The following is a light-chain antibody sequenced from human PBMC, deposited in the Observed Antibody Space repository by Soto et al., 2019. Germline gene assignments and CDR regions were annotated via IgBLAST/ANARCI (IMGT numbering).Light chain of an antibody. Sequence: EIVVTLSPGTLSVSPGDRATLSCRASQSVSSNLAWYTQNPGQAPRLLIYGASTRATGIPARFSGSGSGTDLTISISRLEPEDFEVDYGQHYGSSSWTFGQGTKVDIK. CDR2: GAS. V-gene: IGKV3-20*01. J-gene: IGKJ1*01. CDR3: QHYGSSSWT. CDR1: QSVSSN.